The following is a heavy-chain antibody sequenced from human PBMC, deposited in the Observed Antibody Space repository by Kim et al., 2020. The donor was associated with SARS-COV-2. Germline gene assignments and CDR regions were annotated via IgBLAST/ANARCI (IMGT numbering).Heavy chain of an antibody. CDR3: TRAAGRTWFDHHFDF. J-gene: IGHJ4*02. V-gene: IGHV3-72*01. D-gene: IGHD3-10*01. Sequence: ASVQGRFTIARDDSKNSLYLQMNSLKTEDTAVYYCTRAAGRTWFDHHFDFWGQGTLVTVSS.